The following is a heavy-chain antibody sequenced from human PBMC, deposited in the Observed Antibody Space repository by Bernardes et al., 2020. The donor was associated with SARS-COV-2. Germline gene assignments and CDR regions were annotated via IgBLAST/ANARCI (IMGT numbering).Heavy chain of an antibody. CDR2: IHHDGNT. D-gene: IGHD3-22*01. Sequence: SETLSLTCAVSGDSLTAHSWWCFVRQSPERGLEWIGEIHHDGNTNYSPSLKSRVAFLLDNSKNQFSLRLSAVTAADTAFYYCVVNGYYSLDYCGQGTLVTVSS. CDR3: VVNGYYSLDY. V-gene: IGHV4-4*02. CDR1: GDSLTAHSW. J-gene: IGHJ4*02.